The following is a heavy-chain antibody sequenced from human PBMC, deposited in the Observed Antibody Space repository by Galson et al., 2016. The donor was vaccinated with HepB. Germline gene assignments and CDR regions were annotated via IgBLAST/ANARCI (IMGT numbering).Heavy chain of an antibody. D-gene: IGHD2-2*01. CDR2: INPVGGST. J-gene: IGHJ4*02. Sequence: SVKVSCKASGYTFSSFYMHWVRQAPGQGLEWMGIINPVGGSTIYSQDFQGRVTMTRDTSTTTVYMELSSLRSEDTAVYYCARETTSYQLLSGYFDSWGQGTLVTVYS. CDR3: ARETTSYQLLSGYFDS. V-gene: IGHV1-46*03. CDR1: GYTFSSFY.